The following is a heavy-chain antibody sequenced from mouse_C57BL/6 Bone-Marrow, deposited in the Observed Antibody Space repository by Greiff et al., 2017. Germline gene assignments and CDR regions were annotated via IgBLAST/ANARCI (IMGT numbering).Heavy chain of an antibody. CDR3: TLITTVVATDY. V-gene: IGHV14-4*01. Sequence: DVQLQESGAELVRPGASVKLSCTASGFNIKDDYMHWVKQRPEQGLEWIGWIEPENGDTEYASKFQGKATITAETSSNTAYLQLSSLTSEDTAVYYCTLITTVVATDYWGQGTTLTVSS. J-gene: IGHJ2*01. CDR1: GFNIKDDY. CDR2: IEPENGDT. D-gene: IGHD1-1*01.